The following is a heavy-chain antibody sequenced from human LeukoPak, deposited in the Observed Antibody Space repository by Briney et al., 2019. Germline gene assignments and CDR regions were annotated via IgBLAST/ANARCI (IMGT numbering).Heavy chain of an antibody. Sequence: PGGSLRLSCAASGFTFSSYSMNWVRQAPGKGLEWVSSISSSSSYIYYADSVKGRFTISRDNAKNSLYLQMNSLRAEDTAVYYCARPYSTYYDFWSGYYLDVWGQGTTVTVSS. CDR3: ARPYSTYYDFWSGYYLDV. CDR1: GFTFSSYS. J-gene: IGHJ6*02. D-gene: IGHD3-3*01. V-gene: IGHV3-21*04. CDR2: ISSSSSYI.